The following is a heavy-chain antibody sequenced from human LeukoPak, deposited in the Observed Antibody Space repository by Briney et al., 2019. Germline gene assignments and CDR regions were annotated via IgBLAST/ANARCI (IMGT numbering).Heavy chain of an antibody. CDR2: ISGSGGST. D-gene: IGHD2-2*01. CDR3: ASDGISPRSFGAARPIYYYYYGMDV. Sequence: PGGSLRLSCAASGFTFSSYAMSWVRQAPGKGLEWVSAISGSGGSTYYADSVKGRFTISRDNSKNTLYLQMNSLRAEDTAVYYCASDGISPRSFGAARPIYYYYYGMDVWGQGTTVTVSS. CDR1: GFTFSSYA. V-gene: IGHV3-23*01. J-gene: IGHJ6*02.